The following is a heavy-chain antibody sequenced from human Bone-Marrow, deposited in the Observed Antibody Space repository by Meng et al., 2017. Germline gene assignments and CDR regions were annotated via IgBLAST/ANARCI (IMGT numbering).Heavy chain of an antibody. J-gene: IGHJ3*02. CDR1: GGTFSSYA. V-gene: IGHV1-69*06. D-gene: IGHD3-9*01. CDR3: ARGSHYDILTGQIYAFDI. Sequence: SVKVSCKASGGTFSSYAISWVRQVPGQGLEWMGRTIPIFGTANYEQKFQGRVTITADKSTSTAYMELSSLRSEDTDVYYCARGSHYDILTGQIYAFDIWGQGTMVTVSS. CDR2: TIPIFGTA.